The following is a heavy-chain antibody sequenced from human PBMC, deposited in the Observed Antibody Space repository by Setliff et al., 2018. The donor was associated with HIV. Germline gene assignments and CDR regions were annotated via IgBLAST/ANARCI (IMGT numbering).Heavy chain of an antibody. V-gene: IGHV4-34*01. CDR1: GTSFSDYY. D-gene: IGHD3-3*01. CDR2: INHSGGT. Sequence: SETLSLTCAVYGTSFSDYYWTWVRQTPGKGLEWTGEINHSGGTNYNPSLKSRVTISVDPSKNRFSLRLTSVTPADTAVYYCARQRVTSSGYYYDGMDVWGQGTTVTVSS. CDR3: ARQRVTSSGYYYDGMDV. J-gene: IGHJ6*02.